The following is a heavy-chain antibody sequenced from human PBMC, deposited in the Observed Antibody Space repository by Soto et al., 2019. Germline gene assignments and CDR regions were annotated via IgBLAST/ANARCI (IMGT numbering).Heavy chain of an antibody. CDR2: FYSSGSP. D-gene: IGHD3-22*01. CDR3: AREFYYDSSGIGFDS. CDR1: GGSISSSSYY. J-gene: IGHJ4*02. V-gene: IGHV4-61*01. Sequence: SETLSLTCTVSGGSISSSSYYWSWIRQPPGKGLEWIGDFYSSGSPHHNPSLKNRVSISEDRSKNEFSLKLSSVTAADTAIYYCAREFYYDSSGIGFDSWGQGTLVTVS.